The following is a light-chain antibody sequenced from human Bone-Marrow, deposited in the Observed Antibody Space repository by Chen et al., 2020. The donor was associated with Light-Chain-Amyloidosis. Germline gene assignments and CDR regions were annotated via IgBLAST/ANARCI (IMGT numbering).Light chain of an antibody. J-gene: IGLJ2*01. Sequence: SYELTQPPSVSVSPGQTAGITCSGDDLPTKYAYWYQQKPGQAPVLVIHRETERPSGISERFSGSSSGTTATLTSSGVQAEDEADYHCQSADSSGTYEVIFGGGTKLTVL. CDR1: DLPTKY. V-gene: IGLV3-25*03. CDR2: RET. CDR3: QSADSSGTYEVI.